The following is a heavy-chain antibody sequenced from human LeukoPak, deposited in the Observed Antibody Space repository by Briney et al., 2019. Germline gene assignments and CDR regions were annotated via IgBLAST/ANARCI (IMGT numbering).Heavy chain of an antibody. CDR1: GFSFSGYG. V-gene: IGHV3-30*02. D-gene: IGHD3-22*01. Sequence: GGSLRLSCAASGFSFSGYGMHWVRQAPGKGLEWVAFIRYDGSNEYYADSVKGRFTISRDKSKNTLSLQMNGLRVEDTAVYYCATRYYYDSGGYSSFDYWGQGTLVTVSS. CDR3: ATRYYYDSGGYSSFDY. CDR2: IRYDGSNE. J-gene: IGHJ4*02.